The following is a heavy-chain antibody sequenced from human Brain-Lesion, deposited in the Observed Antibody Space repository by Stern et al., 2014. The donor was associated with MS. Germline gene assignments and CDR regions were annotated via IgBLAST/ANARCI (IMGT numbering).Heavy chain of an antibody. CDR3: ATLSPGAGGNYYRHFDY. Sequence: VQLVESGAEVKKPGASVKVSCKVSGYTLTELSMHWVRQAPRKGLEWMGGFDPEEGETIYAQKFQGRFTMTEDTSTDTAYMELSSLRSEDTAVYYCATLSPGAGGNYYRHFDYWGQGTLVTVSS. CDR1: GYTLTELS. D-gene: IGHD1-26*01. J-gene: IGHJ4*02. V-gene: IGHV1-24*01. CDR2: FDPEEGET.